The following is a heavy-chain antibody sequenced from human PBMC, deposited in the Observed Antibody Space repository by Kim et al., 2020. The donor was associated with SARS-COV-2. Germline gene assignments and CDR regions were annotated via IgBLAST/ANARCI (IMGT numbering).Heavy chain of an antibody. D-gene: IGHD3-22*01. V-gene: IGHV4-39*01. CDR1: GGSISSSSYY. Sequence: SETLSLTCTVSGGSISSSSYYWGWIRQPPGKGLEWIGSIYYSGSTYYNPSLKSRVTISVDTSKNQFSLKLSSVTAADTAVYYCARHHYYDSRYWVEAFDIWGQGTMVTVSS. CDR3: ARHHYYDSRYWVEAFDI. CDR2: IYYSGST. J-gene: IGHJ3*02.